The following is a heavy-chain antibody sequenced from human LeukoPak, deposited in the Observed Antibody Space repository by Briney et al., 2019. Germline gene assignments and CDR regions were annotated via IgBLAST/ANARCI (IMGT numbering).Heavy chain of an antibody. Sequence: GGSLRLSCAASGFTFSSYAMSWVRQAPGKGLEWVSAISGSGGSTYYADSVKGRFTISRDNSKNTLYLQMNSLRAEDTTVYYCAKDVYRTRHYYMDVWGKGTTVTVSS. CDR1: GFTFSSYA. CDR2: ISGSGGST. CDR3: AKDVYRTRHYYMDV. D-gene: IGHD3-16*02. V-gene: IGHV3-23*01. J-gene: IGHJ6*03.